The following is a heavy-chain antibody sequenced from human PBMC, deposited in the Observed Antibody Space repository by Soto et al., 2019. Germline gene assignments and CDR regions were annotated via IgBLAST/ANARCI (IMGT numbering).Heavy chain of an antibody. D-gene: IGHD3-22*01. J-gene: IGHJ4*02. Sequence: KPSETLSLTSAVYGGSFSGYYWSWIRQPPGKGLEWIGEINHSGSTNYNPSLKSRVTISVDTSKNQFSLKLSSVTAADTAVYYCARTGYFVPFDYWGQGTLVTVS. CDR1: GGSFSGYY. V-gene: IGHV4-34*01. CDR3: ARTGYFVPFDY. CDR2: INHSGST.